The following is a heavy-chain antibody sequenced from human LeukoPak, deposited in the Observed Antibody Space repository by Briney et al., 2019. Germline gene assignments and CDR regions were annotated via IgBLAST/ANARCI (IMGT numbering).Heavy chain of an antibody. Sequence: PGGSLRLSCAASGFTFSSYEMTWVRQAPGKGLECVANIKPDGSEKHYVDSVEGRFTISRDNAKNSLFLEMNSLRAEDTAVYYCARGRMAVAGSYEYWGQGTLVTVSS. J-gene: IGHJ4*02. CDR3: ARGRMAVAGSYEY. CDR1: GFTFSSYE. CDR2: IKPDGSEK. D-gene: IGHD6-19*01. V-gene: IGHV3-7*05.